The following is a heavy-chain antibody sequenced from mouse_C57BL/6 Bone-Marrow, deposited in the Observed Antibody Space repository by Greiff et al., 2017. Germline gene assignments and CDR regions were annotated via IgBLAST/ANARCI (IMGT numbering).Heavy chain of an antibody. J-gene: IGHJ3*01. V-gene: IGHV2-2*01. D-gene: IGHD4-1*02. CDR2: IWSGGST. CDR1: GFSLTSYG. CDR3: ASLQLFAY. Sequence: VQLQQSGPGLVQPSQSLSITCPVSGFSLTSYGVHWVRQSQGKGLEWLGVIWSGGSTDYNAAFISRLSISKDNSKSQVFFKMTSLQADATAIYYCASLQLFAYWGQGTLVTVSA.